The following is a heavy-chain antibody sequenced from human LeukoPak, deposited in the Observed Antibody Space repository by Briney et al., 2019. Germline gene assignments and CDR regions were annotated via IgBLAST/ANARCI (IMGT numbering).Heavy chain of an antibody. CDR2: INHSGNT. D-gene: IGHD4-11*01. Sequence: PSETLSLTCAVYGESFNGYYWTWIRQPPGKGLEWIGEINHSGNTNYNPSLKSRVTISADTSKNHFSLNLSSVTAADTAVYYCARERNGSPNNWFDPWGQGTLVIVSS. V-gene: IGHV4-34*01. CDR1: GESFNGYY. CDR3: ARERNGSPNNWFDP. J-gene: IGHJ5*02.